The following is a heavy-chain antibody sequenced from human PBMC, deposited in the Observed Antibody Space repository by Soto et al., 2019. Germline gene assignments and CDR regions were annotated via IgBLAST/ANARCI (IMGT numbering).Heavy chain of an antibody. V-gene: IGHV4-30-2*01. CDR3: ARAPTYYDYVWGSYRLNWFDP. J-gene: IGHJ5*02. Sequence: SEPLSLTCAVSGGSIRGGVYCWSWIRQPPGKGLEWIGYIYHSGSTYYNPSLKSRVTISVDRSKNQFSLKLSSVTAADTAVYYCARAPTYYDYVWGSYRLNWFDPRRQGTLVTVSS. D-gene: IGHD3-16*02. CDR1: GGSIRGGVYC. CDR2: IYHSGST.